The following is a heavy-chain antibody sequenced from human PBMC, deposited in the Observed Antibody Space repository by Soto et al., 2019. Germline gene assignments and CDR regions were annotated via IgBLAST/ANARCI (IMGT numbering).Heavy chain of an antibody. D-gene: IGHD2-15*01. CDR1: GGSISSYS. CDR2: IHYNGNT. J-gene: IGHJ4*02. Sequence: PSETLSLTCTVSGGSISSYSWSWIRQPPGKGLEWIGNIHYNGNTKYSPSLKSRVTMSVDTSKNHFSLKLSSVTAADTAVYYCARARGARYSDYWGQGTLVTVSS. CDR3: ARARGARYSDY. V-gene: IGHV4-59*08.